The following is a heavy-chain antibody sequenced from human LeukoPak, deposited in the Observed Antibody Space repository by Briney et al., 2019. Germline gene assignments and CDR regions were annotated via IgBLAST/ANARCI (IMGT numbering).Heavy chain of an antibody. Sequence: SETLSLTCAVYGGSFSGYYWGWIRQPPGKGLEWIGEISHSGSTNCNPSLKSRVTISVDTSKNQFSLKLSSVTAADTAVYYCAGTQYCSSTSCYSDWGQGTLVTVSS. J-gene: IGHJ4*02. CDR2: ISHSGST. D-gene: IGHD2-2*01. CDR3: AGTQYCSSTSCYSD. V-gene: IGHV4-34*01. CDR1: GGSFSGYY.